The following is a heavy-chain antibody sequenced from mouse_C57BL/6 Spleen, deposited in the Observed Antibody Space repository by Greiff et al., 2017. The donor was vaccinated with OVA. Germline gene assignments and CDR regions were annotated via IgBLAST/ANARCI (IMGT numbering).Heavy chain of an antibody. CDR3: AKDSSGYVTSSYAMDY. CDR2: IWGDGST. Sequence: VHLVESGPGLVAPSQSLSITCTVSGFSLTSYGVSWVRQPPGKGLEWLGVIWGDGSTNYHSALISRLSISKDNSKSQVFLKLNSLQTDDTATYYGAKDSSGYVTSSYAMDYWGQGTSVTVSS. D-gene: IGHD3-2*02. V-gene: IGHV2-3*01. J-gene: IGHJ4*01. CDR1: GFSLTSYG.